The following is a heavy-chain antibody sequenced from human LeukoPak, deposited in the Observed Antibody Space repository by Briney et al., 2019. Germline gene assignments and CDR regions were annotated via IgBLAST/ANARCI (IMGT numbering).Heavy chain of an antibody. CDR3: ARDRYDFWSGYYYYYMDV. J-gene: IGHJ6*03. Sequence: SETLSLTCTVSGGSINTYYWTWIRQPAGKGLEWIGRIYTSGETNYNPSLKSRVTISVDTSKNQFSLKLSSVTAADTAVYYCARDRYDFWSGYYYYYMDVWGKGTTVTVSS. CDR1: GGSINTYY. CDR2: IYTSGET. V-gene: IGHV4-4*07. D-gene: IGHD3-3*01.